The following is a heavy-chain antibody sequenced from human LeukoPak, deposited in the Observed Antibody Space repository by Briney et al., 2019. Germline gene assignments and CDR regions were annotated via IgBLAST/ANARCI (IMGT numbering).Heavy chain of an antibody. CDR3: ARHVTISGPYDAPDI. CDR1: GHSISSYY. Sequence: PSETLSLTCTVSGHSISSYYWSLIRQPPGKGLEWIWYIYYSGGTDYNPSLNSRVTLSVDTSKNQFSLKLRSMTAADTAVYYCARHVTISGPYDAPDIWGQGTMVTVSP. V-gene: IGHV4-59*08. D-gene: IGHD5-24*01. CDR2: IYYSGGT. J-gene: IGHJ3*02.